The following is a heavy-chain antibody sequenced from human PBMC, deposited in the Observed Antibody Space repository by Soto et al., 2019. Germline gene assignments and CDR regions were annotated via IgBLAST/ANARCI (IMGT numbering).Heavy chain of an antibody. V-gene: IGHV1-18*01. Sequence: QVPLLQSGAEVKKPGASVKVSCKASGYTFTNFGISWVRQAPGQGLEWMGWISAYNGDTNYAQKLQGRVTMTSDTSTSTAYMELRSLRSDDTAVYYCARDDPGINYDPYFDYWGQGTLVTVSS. D-gene: IGHD3-22*01. CDR3: ARDDPGINYDPYFDY. CDR1: GYTFTNFG. CDR2: ISAYNGDT. J-gene: IGHJ4*02.